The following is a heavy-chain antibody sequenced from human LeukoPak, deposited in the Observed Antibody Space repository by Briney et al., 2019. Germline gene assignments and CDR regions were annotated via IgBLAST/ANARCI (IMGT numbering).Heavy chain of an antibody. Sequence: GASVKASCKASGYTLTSYYMHWVRQAPGQGLEWMGIINPSGGSTSYAQKFQGRVTMTRDTSTSTVYMELSSLRSEDTAVYYCAGIVATNDAFDIWGQGTMVTVSS. J-gene: IGHJ3*02. D-gene: IGHD5-12*01. CDR2: INPSGGST. CDR3: AGIVATNDAFDI. CDR1: GYTLTSYY. V-gene: IGHV1-46*03.